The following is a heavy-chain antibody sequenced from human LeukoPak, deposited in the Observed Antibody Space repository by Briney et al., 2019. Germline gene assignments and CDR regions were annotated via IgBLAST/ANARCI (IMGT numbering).Heavy chain of an antibody. J-gene: IGHJ4*02. Sequence: GGSLRLSCAASGFTFSNYAMSWVSQAPGKGLEWVSAISGSGGSTYCADSVKGRFTISRDNSKSTLYLQMNSLRAEDTAVYYCAKRSTLAARPAYFDSWGQGTLVTVSS. CDR1: GFTFSNYA. D-gene: IGHD6-6*01. V-gene: IGHV3-23*01. CDR3: AKRSTLAARPAYFDS. CDR2: ISGSGGST.